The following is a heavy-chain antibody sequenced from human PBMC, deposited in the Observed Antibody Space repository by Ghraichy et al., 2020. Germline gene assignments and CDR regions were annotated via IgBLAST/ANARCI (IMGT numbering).Heavy chain of an antibody. D-gene: IGHD6-13*01. V-gene: IGHV3-7*03. J-gene: IGHJ4*02. CDR3: ARDSRDRPAVGTFDY. Sequence: SCEASGFTFSTYWVTWVRQAPGRGLEWLANIKGDGTERYYADFLKGRFTISRDNAKNSLFLQMDSLRAEDTAVYYCARDSRDRPAVGTFDYWGQGTLVTVSS. CDR1: GFTFSTYW. CDR2: IKGDGTER.